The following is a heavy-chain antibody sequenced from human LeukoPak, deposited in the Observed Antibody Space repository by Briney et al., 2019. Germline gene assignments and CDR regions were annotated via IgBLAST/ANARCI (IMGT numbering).Heavy chain of an antibody. CDR1: GGTFSSYA. CDR3: ARGVGSSGCDTHWDY. J-gene: IGHJ4*02. CDR2: IIPILGIA. D-gene: IGHD5-12*01. V-gene: IGHV1-69*04. Sequence: ASVKVSSKASGGTFSSYAISWVRQAPGQGLEWMGRIIPILGIANYAQKFQGRVTITADKTTSTAYMELSSLRSEDTAVYYCARGVGSSGCDTHWDYWGQGTLVTVSS.